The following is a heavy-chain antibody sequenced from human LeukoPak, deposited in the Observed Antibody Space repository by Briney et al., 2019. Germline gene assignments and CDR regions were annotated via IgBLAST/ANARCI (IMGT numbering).Heavy chain of an antibody. CDR1: TFTFRTSN. D-gene: IGHD1-1*01. CDR3: ARAASSGRYFYYGMDV. Sequence: PGGSLRLSCVASTFTFRTSNMNWVRQAPGKGLGWVSKISAGSTTVHYAASVKGRFTISRDNAKNSLYLRMDSLRVEDTAVYYCARAASSGRYFYYGMDVWGHGTTVTVSS. CDR2: ISAGSTTV. J-gene: IGHJ6*02. V-gene: IGHV3-48*01.